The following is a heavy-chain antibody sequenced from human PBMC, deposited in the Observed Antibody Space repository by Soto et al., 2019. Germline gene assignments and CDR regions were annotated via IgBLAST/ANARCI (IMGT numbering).Heavy chain of an antibody. CDR3: ARDPSPYTSGWYGIDF. V-gene: IGHV3-30-3*01. CDR2: MSYDGTNK. D-gene: IGHD6-19*01. J-gene: IGHJ4*01. Sequence: LRLSCTASGFMFSAYAMLWVRQAPGKGLEWVAAMSYDGTNKYYADSLKGRFTISRDNSKNTLFLQMSSLTADDSAVYYCARDPSPYTSGWYGIDFWGLGTLVTVSS. CDR1: GFMFSAYA.